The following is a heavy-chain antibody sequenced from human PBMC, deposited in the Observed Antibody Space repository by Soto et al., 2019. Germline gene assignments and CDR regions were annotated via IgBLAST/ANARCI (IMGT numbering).Heavy chain of an antibody. CDR1: GYTFTSYA. D-gene: IGHD3-9*01. Sequence: EASVKVSCKASGYTFTSYAMHWVRQAPGQRLEWMGWINAGNGNTKYSQKFQGRVTITRDTSASTAYMELSSLGSEDTAVYYCARDGKYYDILTGYWFDPWGQGTLVTVSS. J-gene: IGHJ5*02. CDR2: INAGNGNT. V-gene: IGHV1-3*01. CDR3: ARDGKYYDILTGYWFDP.